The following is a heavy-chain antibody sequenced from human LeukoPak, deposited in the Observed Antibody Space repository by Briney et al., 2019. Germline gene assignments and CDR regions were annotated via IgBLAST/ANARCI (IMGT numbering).Heavy chain of an antibody. D-gene: IGHD3-16*01. CDR3: ARSPRLISPLDY. CDR1: GFTFSSYS. CDR2: ISSSSSYI. Sequence: GGSLRLSCAASGFTFSSYSMNWVRQAPGKGLEWVSSISSSSSYIYYADSVKGRFTISRDNAKNSLYLQMNSLRAEDTAVYYCARSPRLISPLDYWGQGTLVTVSS. V-gene: IGHV3-21*01. J-gene: IGHJ4*02.